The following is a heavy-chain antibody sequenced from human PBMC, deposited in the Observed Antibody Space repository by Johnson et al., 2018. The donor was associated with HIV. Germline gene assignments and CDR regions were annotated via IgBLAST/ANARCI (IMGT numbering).Heavy chain of an antibody. J-gene: IGHJ3*02. CDR2: IRSISYGGTT. D-gene: IGHD4-23*01. Sequence: EVQVVESGGGLVQPGRSLRLSCTASGFTFSDYGMSWFRQAPGKGLEWVGFIRSISYGGTTEYAASVKGRFIISRDYFKSIAYLQMNSLKTEDTAVYYCTRVSPYCGNSADSFDIWGQGTMVIVSS. CDR1: GFTFSDYG. CDR3: TRVSPYCGNSADSFDI. V-gene: IGHV3-49*03.